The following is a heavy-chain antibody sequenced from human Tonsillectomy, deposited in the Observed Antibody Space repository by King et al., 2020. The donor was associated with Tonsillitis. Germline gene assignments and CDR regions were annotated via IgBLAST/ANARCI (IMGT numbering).Heavy chain of an antibody. J-gene: IGHJ4*02. CDR2: IYWDDDE. CDR3: AHSRDGYNWGY. D-gene: IGHD5-24*01. Sequence: TLKESGPTLVKPTQTLTLTCTFSGFSLSTNGLGVGWIRQPPGKALEWLALIYWDDDERYSPSLKSRLTITKDTSENQVVLIMTNMDPVDTATYYCAHSRDGYNWGYWGQGTLVTVSS. CDR1: GFSLSTNGLG. V-gene: IGHV2-5*02.